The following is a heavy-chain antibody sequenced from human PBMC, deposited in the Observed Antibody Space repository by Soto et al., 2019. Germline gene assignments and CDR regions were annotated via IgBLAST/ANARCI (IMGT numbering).Heavy chain of an antibody. Sequence: GGSLRLSCAASGFNFSNYNMNWVRQAPGKGLEWVSYISTSSSTIYYADSVKGRFTISRDNAKNSLYLQMSSLREEDTAVYYCARDLRGLNFYFDYWGQGAQVTVSS. CDR2: ISTSSSTI. CDR1: GFNFSNYN. J-gene: IGHJ4*02. CDR3: ARDLRGLNFYFDY. V-gene: IGHV3-48*02.